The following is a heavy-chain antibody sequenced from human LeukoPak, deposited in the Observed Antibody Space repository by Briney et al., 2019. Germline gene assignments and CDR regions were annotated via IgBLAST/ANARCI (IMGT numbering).Heavy chain of an antibody. J-gene: IGHJ4*02. D-gene: IGHD2-2*01. CDR1: GGSISSYY. CDR3: ARDSWRYCSSPSCENV. Sequence: SETLSLTCTVSGGSISSYYWSWIRQPPGKGLEWIGYIYYSGSTNYNPSLKSRVTISVDTSKNQFSLKLSSVTAADTAVYYCARDSWRYCSSPSCENVWGQGTLVTVSS. CDR2: IYYSGST. V-gene: IGHV4-59*01.